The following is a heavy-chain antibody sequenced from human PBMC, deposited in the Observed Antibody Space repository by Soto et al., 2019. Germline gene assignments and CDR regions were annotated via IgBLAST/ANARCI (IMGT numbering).Heavy chain of an antibody. V-gene: IGHV1-3*01. CDR1: GYTFTSYA. D-gene: IGHD6-6*01. CDR3: ARARRRFEYSSLMDWFDP. J-gene: IGHJ5*02. CDR2: INAGNGNT. Sequence: GASVKVSCKASGYTFTSYAMHWVRQAPGQRLEWMGWINAGNGNTKYSQKFQGRVTITRDTSASTAYMELSSLRSEDTAVYYCARARRRFEYSSLMDWFDPWGQGTLVTVSS.